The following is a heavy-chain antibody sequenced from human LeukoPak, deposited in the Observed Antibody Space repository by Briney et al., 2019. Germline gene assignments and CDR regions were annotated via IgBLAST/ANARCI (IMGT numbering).Heavy chain of an antibody. CDR1: GFTFSDYY. J-gene: IGHJ4*02. CDR2: ISSSSSYT. CDR3: ARAGLLWFGESYFDY. V-gene: IGHV3-11*05. D-gene: IGHD3-10*01. Sequence: GGSLRLSCAASGFTFSDYYMSWIRQAPGKGLEWVSYISSSSSYTDYADSVKGRFTISRDNAKNSLYLQMTSLRAEDTAVYYCARAGLLWFGESYFDYWGQGTLVTVSS.